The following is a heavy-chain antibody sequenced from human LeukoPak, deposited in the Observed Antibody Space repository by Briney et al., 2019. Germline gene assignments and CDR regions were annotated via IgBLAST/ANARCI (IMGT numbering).Heavy chain of an antibody. CDR2: INPNSGGT. V-gene: IGHV1-2*02. CDR1: GYTFTGYY. J-gene: IGHJ3*02. CDR3: ARGTYSSGWAANYDAFDI. D-gene: IGHD6-19*01. Sequence: GASVTVSCKASGYTFTGYYMHWVRQAPGQGLEWMGWINPNSGGTNYAQKFQGRVTMTRDTSISTAYMELSRLRSDDTAVYYCARGTYSSGWAANYDAFDIWGQGTMVTVSS.